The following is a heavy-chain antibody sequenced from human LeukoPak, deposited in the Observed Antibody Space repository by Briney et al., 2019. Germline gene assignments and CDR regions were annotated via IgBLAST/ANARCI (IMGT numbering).Heavy chain of an antibody. J-gene: IGHJ3*02. CDR3: ARVHKGSWFTGHNAFDI. Sequence: GSLRLSCAASGFTFSSYWMSWIRQPPGKGLEWIGYIYYSGSTNYNPSLKSRVTISVDTSKNQFSLKLSSVAAADTAVYYCARVHKGSWFTGHNAFDIWGQGTMVTVSS. D-gene: IGHD6-13*01. V-gene: IGHV4-59*01. CDR2: IYYSGST. CDR1: GFTFSSYW.